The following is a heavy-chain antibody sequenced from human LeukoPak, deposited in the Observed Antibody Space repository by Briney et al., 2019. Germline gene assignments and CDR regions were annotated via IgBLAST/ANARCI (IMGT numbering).Heavy chain of an antibody. CDR1: GYTFTSYD. V-gene: IGHV1-8*01. CDR2: MNPNSGIT. Sequence: ASVKVSCKASGYTFTSYDINWVRQATGQGREWMGWMNPNSGITGYAQKFQGRVTMTSNTSISPAYIELSSLRSEDTAVYYCARENVVVPAAPEWGWFDPWGQGTLVTVSS. J-gene: IGHJ5*02. D-gene: IGHD2-2*01. CDR3: ARENVVVPAAPEWGWFDP.